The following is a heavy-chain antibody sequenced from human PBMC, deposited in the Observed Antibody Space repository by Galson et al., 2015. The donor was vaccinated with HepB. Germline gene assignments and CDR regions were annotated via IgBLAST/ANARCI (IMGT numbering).Heavy chain of an antibody. CDR3: ARDLTTSLDP. CDR2: INTNTGNP. V-gene: IGHV7-4-1*02. D-gene: IGHD1-1*01. J-gene: IGHJ5*02. Sequence: SVKVSCKASGYTFSDYTMSWERQAPGQGLEWMGWINTNTGNPTYAQGFTGRFVFSLDTSVSTAYLQISSLKTEDSAIYYCARDLTTSLDPWGQGTLVTVSS. CDR1: GYTFSDYT.